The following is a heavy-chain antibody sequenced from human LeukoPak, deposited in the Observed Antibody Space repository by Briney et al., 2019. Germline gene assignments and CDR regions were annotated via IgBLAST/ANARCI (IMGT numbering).Heavy chain of an antibody. CDR1: GFTLSSYG. J-gene: IGHJ3*02. CDR2: IWYDGSNK. Sequence: QSGRSLRLSCAAPGFTLSSYGMHRVRQAPGTELEGVAGIWYDGSNKYSADSVKARFTISRDNSKNTLYLQMNSLRAEDTAVYCCARERGAPYSSGWYGPNDAFDIWGQGTMVTVSS. V-gene: IGHV3-33*01. CDR3: ARERGAPYSSGWYGPNDAFDI. D-gene: IGHD6-19*01.